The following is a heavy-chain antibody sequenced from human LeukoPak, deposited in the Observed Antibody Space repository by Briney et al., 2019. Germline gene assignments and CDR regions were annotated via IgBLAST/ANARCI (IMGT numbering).Heavy chain of an antibody. Sequence: GGSLRLSCAASGFIFSSYSMNWVRQAPGEELEGFSSISSSSSYINYSDSVTGGFTISTDNNNNSLHLQKNSMRAADATAFYCAKNYYDSSGLFYYWGGETLVTVSS. V-gene: IGHV3-21*01. D-gene: IGHD3-22*01. CDR1: GFIFSSYS. CDR3: AKNYYDSSGLFYY. J-gene: IGHJ4*02. CDR2: ISSSSSYI.